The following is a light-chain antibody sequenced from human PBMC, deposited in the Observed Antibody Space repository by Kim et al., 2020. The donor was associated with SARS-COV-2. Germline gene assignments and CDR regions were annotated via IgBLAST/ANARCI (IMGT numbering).Light chain of an antibody. J-gene: IGLJ2*01. V-gene: IGLV2-14*04. CDR1: SSDIGGYDY. CDR3: SSYTNSNTLI. CDR2: DVS. Sequence: GQSTTISCTGTSSDIGGYDYVSWYQQYPGKAPKLLIYDVSERPSGVSIRFSGSKSDNTASLTISGLQADDEADYYCSSYTNSNTLIFGGGTQLTVL.